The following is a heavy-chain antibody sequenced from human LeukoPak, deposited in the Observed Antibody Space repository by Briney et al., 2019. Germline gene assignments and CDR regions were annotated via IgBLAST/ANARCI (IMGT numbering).Heavy chain of an antibody. J-gene: IGHJ4*02. D-gene: IGHD3-9*01. CDR3: AKDGRFYNILTGYYKERKPFDY. Sequence: GGSLRLSCAASGFTFSSYSMNWVRQAPGKGLEWVSSISSSSSYIYYADSVKGRFTISRDSSKNTLYLQMNSLSAEDTAVYYCAKDGRFYNILTGYYKERKPFDYWGQGILVTVSS. CDR2: ISSSSSYI. CDR1: GFTFSSYS. V-gene: IGHV3-21*01.